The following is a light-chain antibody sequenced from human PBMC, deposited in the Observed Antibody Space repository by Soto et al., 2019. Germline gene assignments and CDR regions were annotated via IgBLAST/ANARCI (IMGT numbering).Light chain of an antibody. V-gene: IGKV3-20*01. CDR2: GAS. J-gene: IGKJ1*01. CDR1: QSVSNNY. CDR3: QQYGSSGT. Sequence: EIVLTQSPGTLSLAPGERATLSCRASQSVSNNYLAWYQQKPGQAPRLLIYGASNRATGPPDRFSGSGSGTDFPLTISRLEAEDFAVYYCQQYGSSGTFGQGTKVDIK.